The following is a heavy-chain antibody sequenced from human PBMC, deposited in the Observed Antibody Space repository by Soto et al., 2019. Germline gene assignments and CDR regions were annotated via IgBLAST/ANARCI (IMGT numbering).Heavy chain of an antibody. D-gene: IGHD1-26*01. CDR1: GFTFTDYW. J-gene: IGHJ4*02. V-gene: IGHV3-7*03. CDR3: ASDRSIGNYYVKGVTYVFDN. CDR2: LNQDGSEK. Sequence: GGSLRLSCAASGFTFTDYWMSWVRQAPGKGLEWVANLNQDGSEKNCVDSVKGRFTISRDNAKNSVYLQLNSLRAEDTAVYYCASDRSIGNYYVKGVTYVFDNWGQGAPVTVSS.